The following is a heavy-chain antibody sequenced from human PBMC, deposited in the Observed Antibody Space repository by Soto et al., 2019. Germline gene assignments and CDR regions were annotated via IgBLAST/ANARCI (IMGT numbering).Heavy chain of an antibody. CDR2: IDPSDSYT. J-gene: IGHJ6*02. Sequence: PGESLKISCETSGYSFTTYSISWVRQMPGKGLEWMGIIDPSDSYTNYSPSFQGHVTISADKSITTAYLQWSSLKASDTAMYYCARLSAYSGGQSGMDVWGQGTKVTVSS. V-gene: IGHV5-10-1*01. CDR3: ARLSAYSGGQSGMDV. CDR1: GYSFTTYS. D-gene: IGHD6-19*01.